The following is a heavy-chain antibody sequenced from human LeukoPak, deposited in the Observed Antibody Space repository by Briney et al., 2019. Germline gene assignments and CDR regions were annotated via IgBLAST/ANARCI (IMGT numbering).Heavy chain of an antibody. Sequence: KPSETLSLTCTVSGGSISSSSYSWGWIRQPPGKGLEWIGSIYHSGSTYYNPSLKSRVTISVDTSKNQFSLKLSSVTAADTAVYYCARQELRYFDWLPARAFDYWGQGTLVTVSS. CDR2: IYHSGST. CDR3: ARQELRYFDWLPARAFDY. J-gene: IGHJ4*02. D-gene: IGHD3-9*01. CDR1: GGSISSSSYS. V-gene: IGHV4-39*01.